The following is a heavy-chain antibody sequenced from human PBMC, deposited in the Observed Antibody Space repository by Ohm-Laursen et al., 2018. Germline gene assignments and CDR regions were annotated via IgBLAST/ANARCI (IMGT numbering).Heavy chain of an antibody. Sequence: SLRLSCAASGFTFSSYAMSWVRQAPGKGLEWVSAISGTGGSTYYADSVKGRFTISRDNSKNTLYLQMNSLRAEGTAVYYCAKVFKRCGGDCPYYFDYWGQGTLVTVSS. CDR1: GFTFSSYA. V-gene: IGHV3-23*01. D-gene: IGHD2-21*02. J-gene: IGHJ4*02. CDR2: ISGTGGST. CDR3: AKVFKRCGGDCPYYFDY.